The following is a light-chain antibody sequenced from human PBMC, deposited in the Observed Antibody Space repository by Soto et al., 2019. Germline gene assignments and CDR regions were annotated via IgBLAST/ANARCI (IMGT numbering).Light chain of an antibody. CDR2: AAS. J-gene: IGKJ1*01. V-gene: IGKV1-39*01. Sequence: DIQMTPSPFSLSASVGDRVTITCRASQSISSYLNWYQQKPGKPPKLLIYAASSLQSGVPSRFSGSGSGTDFTLTISSLQPEDFATYYCQQSYSTPRTFGQGTKVDIK. CDR3: QQSYSTPRT. CDR1: QSISSY.